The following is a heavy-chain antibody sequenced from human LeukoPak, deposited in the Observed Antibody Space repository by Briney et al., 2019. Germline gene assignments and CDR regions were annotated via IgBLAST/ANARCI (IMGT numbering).Heavy chain of an antibody. D-gene: IGHD3/OR15-3a*01. V-gene: IGHV3-66*03. CDR3: ARDRAALQDWVEFDP. CDR1: GFRVSDYY. Sequence: GGSLRLSCAVSGFRVSDYYMSWVRQAPGKGLEWVGLTRDSGEAFYADFVRGRSAISRDESENTLYLQMNSLRVEDTAVYFCARDRAALQDWVEFDPWGQGTPVIVSS. J-gene: IGHJ5*02. CDR2: TRDSGEA.